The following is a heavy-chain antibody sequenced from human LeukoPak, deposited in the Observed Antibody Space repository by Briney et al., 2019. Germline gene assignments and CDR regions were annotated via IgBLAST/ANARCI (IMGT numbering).Heavy chain of an antibody. Sequence: GGSLRLSCAASGFTFSSYWTHWVRQAPGKGLVWVSRINSDGSSTSYADSVKGRFTISRDNAKNTLYLQMNSLRAEDTAVYYCARESSEYYYDSSGYYHDYWGQGTLVTVSS. V-gene: IGHV3-74*01. CDR3: ARESSEYYYDSSGYYHDY. CDR2: INSDGSST. J-gene: IGHJ4*02. D-gene: IGHD3-22*01. CDR1: GFTFSSYW.